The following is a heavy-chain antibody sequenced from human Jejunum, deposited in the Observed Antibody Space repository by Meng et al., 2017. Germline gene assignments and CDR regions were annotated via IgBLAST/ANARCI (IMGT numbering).Heavy chain of an antibody. V-gene: IGHV3-74*01. CDR3: ARAPIRGEVATIDY. Sequence: GESLKISCAASGFSISNYWMHWVRQPPGKGLVWVSRIESDGSSTSYADSVKGRFTISRDNDTNTLYLQMNSLRAEDTAMYYCARAPIRGEVATIDYWGQGTLVTVSS. J-gene: IGHJ4*02. CDR1: GFSISNYW. D-gene: IGHD5-12*01. CDR2: IESDGSST.